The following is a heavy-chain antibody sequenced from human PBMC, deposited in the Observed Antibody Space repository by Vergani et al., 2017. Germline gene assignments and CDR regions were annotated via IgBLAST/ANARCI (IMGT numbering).Heavy chain of an antibody. D-gene: IGHD1-26*01. Sequence: LLESGGGLVQPGGSRGLSCAASGFTVKIYAMSWVRQAPGKGLKWVSTIRYNGGRTYYADSVTGRFTLPRDNSKDTLFLQLKNLRAEDTAVYYCAKDYNIMGALDYWGQGTLVAVSS. CDR3: AKDYNIMGALDY. J-gene: IGHJ4*02. CDR1: GFTVKIYA. V-gene: IGHV3-23*01. CDR2: IRYNGGRT.